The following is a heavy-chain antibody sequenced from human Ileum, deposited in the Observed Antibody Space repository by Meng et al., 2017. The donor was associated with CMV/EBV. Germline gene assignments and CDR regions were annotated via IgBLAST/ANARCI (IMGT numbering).Heavy chain of an antibody. J-gene: IGHJ4*02. CDR2: ITSSSTI. CDR1: GFTFSSYT. CDR3: ARDQEYSSSSRNDY. V-gene: IGHV3-48*04. D-gene: IGHD6-6*01. Sequence: GRSLRLSCAASGFTFSSYTMNWVRQAPGKGLEWVSYITSSSTIYYADSVKGRFTISRDNAKNSLYLQMNRLRAEETAVYYCARDQEYSSSSRNDYWGQGTLVTVSS.